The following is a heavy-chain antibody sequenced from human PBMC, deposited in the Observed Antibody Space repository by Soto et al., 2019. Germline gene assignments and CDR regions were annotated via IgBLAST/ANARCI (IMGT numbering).Heavy chain of an antibody. CDR2: IKEDGSEK. CDR1: GFTFSSYW. J-gene: IGHJ5*02. Sequence: EVQLVDSGGGLVQPGGSLRLSCAASGFTFSSYWMSWVRKAPGKGLECVASIKEDGSEKYYVDSVKGRFTISRDDAKNSLYLQMNSLRVEDTAVYYCTRNRGWGWFDPCGQGTLVTVSS. V-gene: IGHV3-7*05. CDR3: TRNRGWGWFDP. D-gene: IGHD6-19*01.